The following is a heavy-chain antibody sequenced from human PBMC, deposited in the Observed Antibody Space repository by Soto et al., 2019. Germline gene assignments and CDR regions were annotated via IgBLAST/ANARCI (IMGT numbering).Heavy chain of an antibody. J-gene: IGHJ4*02. CDR3: ATSFISGRYCANGICYHFNY. CDR2: MSYDGNNK. CDR1: GFTFSSYG. D-gene: IGHD2-8*01. V-gene: IGHV3-30*03. Sequence: QVQLVESGGGVVQPGGSLTLSCAASGFTFSSYGMHWVRQAPGKGLEWVAVMSYDGNNKYYADSVKGRFTVSRDNSRNTQFLQMNSLRVEDTAVYYCATSFISGRYCANGICYHFNYWGQGTTVTVSS.